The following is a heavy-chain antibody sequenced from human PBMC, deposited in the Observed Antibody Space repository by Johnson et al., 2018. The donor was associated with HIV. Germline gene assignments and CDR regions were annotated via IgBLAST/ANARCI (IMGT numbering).Heavy chain of an antibody. V-gene: IGHV3-20*04. J-gene: IGHJ3*02. CDR3: ARGVLLWFRELSSLNDAFDI. Sequence: EKLVESGGGVVRPGGSLRLSCAASGFTFDDYGMSWVRQAPGKGLEWVSGINWNGGSTGYADSVKGRFTISRDNAKNSLYLQMNSQRAEDTALYYCARGVLLWFRELSSLNDAFDIWGQVTMVTVSS. CDR1: GFTFDDYG. D-gene: IGHD3-10*01. CDR2: INWNGGST.